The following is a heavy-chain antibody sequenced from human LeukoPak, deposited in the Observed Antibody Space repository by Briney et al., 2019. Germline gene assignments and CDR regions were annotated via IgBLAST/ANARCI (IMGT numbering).Heavy chain of an antibody. V-gene: IGHV3-23*01. J-gene: IGHJ4*01. CDR1: GIVFSRTA. CDR3: AKAPTYSGSHGYFDY. CDR2: IRGGGERT. Sequence: GGSLRLSCTASGIVFSRTAMNWARQSPGRGLEWLSAIRGGGERTFYADSVKGRFTISRDNSKNTLYLQMNSLRAEDTAVYYCAKAPTYSGSHGYFDYWGQGTLVIVSS. D-gene: IGHD1-26*01.